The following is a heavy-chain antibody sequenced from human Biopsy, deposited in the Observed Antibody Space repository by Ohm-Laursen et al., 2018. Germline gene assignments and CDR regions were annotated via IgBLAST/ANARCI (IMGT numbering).Heavy chain of an antibody. CDR1: GYTFIDYY. CDR2: INPNSGGT. Sequence: SVKVSCKVSGYTFIDYYIHWVRQATGQGLEWMGWINPNSGGTKYAQKFQGRVTMAGDTSINTVHMELRNLRSDDTAVYYCARRTWDNWGLGTLITVSS. CDR3: ARRTWDN. J-gene: IGHJ4*02. V-gene: IGHV1-2*02.